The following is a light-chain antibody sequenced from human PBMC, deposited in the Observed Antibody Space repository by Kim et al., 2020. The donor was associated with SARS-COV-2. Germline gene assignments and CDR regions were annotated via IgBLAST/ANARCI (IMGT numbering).Light chain of an antibody. J-gene: IGLJ1*01. CDR2: ANN. V-gene: IGLV1-44*01. Sequence: GQRVTISCSGSNSNIGGNTVSWYQQVPGTAPKLIMYANNQRPSGVPDRVSGSKSGTSASLAITGLQSEDEADYYCSSWDDTLDAYVFGSGTQLTVL. CDR1: NSNIGGNT. CDR3: SSWDDTLDAYV.